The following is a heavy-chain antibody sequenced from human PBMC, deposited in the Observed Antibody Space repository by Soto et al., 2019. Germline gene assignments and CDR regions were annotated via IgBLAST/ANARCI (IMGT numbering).Heavy chain of an antibody. CDR2: ISGYNGNT. Sequence: QVQLVQSGAEVKKPGASVKVSCKASGYTFTDYGISWVRQAPGQGLEWMGWISGYNGNTDYAQSFQGRVTMTTDTSTSTAYMELRSLTSDDTAVFFCARDSVILGGWAYFFGYWCQRTLVTVPS. V-gene: IGHV1-18*01. D-gene: IGHD4-4*01. CDR3: ARDSVILGGWAYFFGY. J-gene: IGHJ4*02. CDR1: GYTFTDYG.